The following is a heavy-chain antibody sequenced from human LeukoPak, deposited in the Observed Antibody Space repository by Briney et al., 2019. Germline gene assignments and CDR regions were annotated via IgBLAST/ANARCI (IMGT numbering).Heavy chain of an antibody. CDR2: IDYSAST. Sequence: SETLSLTCTVSGGSISTYYWSWVRQPPGKGLEWIAYIDYSASTNYNPSLKSRVTISVDTSKNQFSLKLSSVTAADTAVYYCARDSRRELLHAFDIWGQGTMVAVSS. V-gene: IGHV4-59*01. CDR3: ARDSRRELLHAFDI. D-gene: IGHD1-26*01. CDR1: GGSISTYY. J-gene: IGHJ3*02.